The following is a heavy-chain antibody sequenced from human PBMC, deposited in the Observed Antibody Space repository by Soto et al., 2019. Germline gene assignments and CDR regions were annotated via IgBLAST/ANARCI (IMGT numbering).Heavy chain of an antibody. J-gene: IGHJ6*02. D-gene: IGHD2-15*01. CDR1: GVSISSTSHH. CDR2: IYHSGTT. CDR3: ARHKDCSGGSCNAVGYYYGLDV. V-gene: IGHV4-39*01. Sequence: SETLSLTCTVSGVSISSTSHHWGWIRQPPGKGLEWIGSIYHSGTTYYNPPLKSRVTISVDTSKNQFSLRLSSVTAADTAVYYCARHKDCSGGSCNAVGYYYGLDVWGQGTTVT.